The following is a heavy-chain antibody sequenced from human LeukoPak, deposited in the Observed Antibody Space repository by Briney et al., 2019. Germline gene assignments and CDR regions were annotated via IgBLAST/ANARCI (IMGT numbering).Heavy chain of an antibody. D-gene: IGHD3-22*01. CDR2: INHSGST. J-gene: IGHJ4*02. CDR3: ARDYDSSGYYYRY. Sequence: SETLSLTCAVYGGSFSGYYWSWIRQPPGKGLEWIGEINHSGSTNYNPSLKSRVTISVDTSKNQFSLKLSSVTAADTAVYYCARDYDSSGYYYRYWGQGTLVTVSS. CDR1: GGSFSGYY. V-gene: IGHV4-34*01.